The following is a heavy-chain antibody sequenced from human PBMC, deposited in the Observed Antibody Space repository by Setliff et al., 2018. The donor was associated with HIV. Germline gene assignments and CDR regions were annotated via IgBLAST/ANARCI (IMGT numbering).Heavy chain of an antibody. J-gene: IGHJ5*02. CDR2: IYTSGST. CDR1: GGSISSGSYY. CDR3: AGGPGYCSGGTCYPGGWFDP. V-gene: IGHV4-61*09. Sequence: PSETLSLTCTVSGGSISSGSYYWSWIRQPAGKGLEWIGHIYTSGSTNYNPSLRSRVTISVDTSKNQFSLKLSSVTAADTAVYYCAGGPGYCSGGTCYPGGWFDPWGQGTLVTVSS. D-gene: IGHD2-15*01.